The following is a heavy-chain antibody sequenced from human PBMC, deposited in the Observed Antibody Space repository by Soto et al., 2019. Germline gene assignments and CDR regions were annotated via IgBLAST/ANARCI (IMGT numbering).Heavy chain of an antibody. Sequence: PSQTLSLTCAISGDSVSSNSAAWNWIRQSPSRGLEWLGRTYYRSKWYNDYAVSVKSRITINPDTSKNQFSLQLNSVTPEDTAVYYCARVPLQWLRKLFHYGLDPCGQGTTFTV. CDR2: TYYRSKWYN. CDR1: GDSVSSNSAA. V-gene: IGHV6-1*01. D-gene: IGHD6-19*01. CDR3: ARVPLQWLRKLFHYGLDP. J-gene: IGHJ6*02.